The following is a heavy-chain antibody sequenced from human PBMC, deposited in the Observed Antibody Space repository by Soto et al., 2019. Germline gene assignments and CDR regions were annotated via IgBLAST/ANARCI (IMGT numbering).Heavy chain of an antibody. Sequence: EVHLVESGGGLVKPAGSLRLSCTASGFTFSSYSMNWVRQPPGKGLEWVSSISGSSSYIYYPDSVKGRFTMSRDNAKNSLYLQMSGLRAEDTAVYYCARDEVVPAAISYYYYGMDVWGQGTTVTVSS. V-gene: IGHV3-21*01. J-gene: IGHJ6*02. CDR1: GFTFSSYS. CDR3: ARDEVVPAAISYYYYGMDV. CDR2: ISGSSSYI. D-gene: IGHD2-2*02.